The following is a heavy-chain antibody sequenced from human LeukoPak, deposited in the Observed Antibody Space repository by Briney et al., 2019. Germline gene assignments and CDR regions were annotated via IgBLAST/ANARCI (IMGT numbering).Heavy chain of an antibody. V-gene: IGHV1-2*06. CDR3: ARDTLSTGYSSSWYLVDY. Sequence: ASVKVSCKASGGTFTGYYMHWVRQAPGQGLEWMGRINPNSGGTNYAQKFQGRVTMTRDTSISTAYMELSRLRSDDTAVYYCARDTLSTGYSSSWYLVDYWGQGTLVTVSS. D-gene: IGHD6-13*01. CDR2: INPNSGGT. CDR1: GGTFTGYY. J-gene: IGHJ4*02.